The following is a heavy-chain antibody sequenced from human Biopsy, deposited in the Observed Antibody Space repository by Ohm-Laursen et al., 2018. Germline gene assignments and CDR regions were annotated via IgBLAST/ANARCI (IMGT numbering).Heavy chain of an antibody. Sequence: SLRLSCAASGFKFDDYGMHWVRQPPGKGLEWVSGIRRNSAIIDYADSVRGRSTISRDNARRFLFLQMNNLKSEDTAFYYCARDRGGARYGMDVWGRGTTVTVSS. CDR3: ARDRGGARYGMDV. CDR1: GFKFDDYG. V-gene: IGHV3-9*01. D-gene: IGHD1-26*01. J-gene: IGHJ6*02. CDR2: IRRNSAII.